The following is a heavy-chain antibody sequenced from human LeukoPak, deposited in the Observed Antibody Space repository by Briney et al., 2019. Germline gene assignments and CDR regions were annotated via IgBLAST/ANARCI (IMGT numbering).Heavy chain of an antibody. D-gene: IGHD6-19*01. CDR1: GFTFSSYG. V-gene: IGHV3-33*08. CDR3: ARDRDSSGWYDAFDI. J-gene: IGHJ3*02. CDR2: IWYDGSNK. Sequence: GGSLRLSCAASGFTFSSYGMHWVRQAPGKGLEWVAVIWYDGSNKYYGDSVKGRFTISRDNSKKTLYLQMNSLRAEDTAVYYCARDRDSSGWYDAFDIWGQGTMVTVSS.